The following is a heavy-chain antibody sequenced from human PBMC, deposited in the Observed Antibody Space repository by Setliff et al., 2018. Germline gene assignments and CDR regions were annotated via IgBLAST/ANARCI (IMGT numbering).Heavy chain of an antibody. CDR1: GYSFSTYA. D-gene: IGHD3-16*02. CDR2: INTNTGNP. V-gene: IGHV7-4-1*02. Sequence: GASVKVSCKASGYSFSTYAMSWIRQAPGQGLEWMEWINTNTGNPSYAQGFTGRFVFSLDTSVSTEYLQISSLKPEDTAMYYCARASRFATIVWKGDYYMDVWGKGTTVTVSS. CDR3: ARASRFATIVWKGDYYMDV. J-gene: IGHJ6*03.